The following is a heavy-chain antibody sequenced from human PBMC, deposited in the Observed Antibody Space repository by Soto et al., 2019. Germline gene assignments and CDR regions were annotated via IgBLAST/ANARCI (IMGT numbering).Heavy chain of an antibody. V-gene: IGHV3-74*01. CDR3: AREIRAVGWFDP. J-gene: IGHJ5*02. Sequence: EVQLVESGGGLVQPGGSLRLSCAASGFTFSSYWMHWVRQAPGKGLVWVSRINSDGSSTSYADSVKGRFTISRDNVKNTLYLQLNSLRAEDTAVYYCAREIRAVGWFDPWGQGTLVTVSS. CDR2: INSDGSST. D-gene: IGHD1-26*01. CDR1: GFTFSSYW.